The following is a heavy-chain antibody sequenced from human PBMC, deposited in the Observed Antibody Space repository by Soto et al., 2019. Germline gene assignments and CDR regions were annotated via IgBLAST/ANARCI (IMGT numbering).Heavy chain of an antibody. V-gene: IGHV4-30-2*01. CDR2: IYHSGST. CDR1: GGSINTATHS. J-gene: IGHJ4*02. CDR3: ARAGGVTTTGDDY. D-gene: IGHD4-4*01. Sequence: QLQLQESGSGLVKPSQTLSLTCAVSGGSINTATHSWSWIRQPPGKGLEWIGYIYHSGSTYYNPSVKRRVTLSIDKSTTQFSLRLSSVTAADPAVYYCARAGGVTTTGDDYWGQGILVTVSS.